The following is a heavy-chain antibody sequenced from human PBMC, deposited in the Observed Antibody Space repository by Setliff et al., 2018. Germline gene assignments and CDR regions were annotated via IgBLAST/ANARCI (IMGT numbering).Heavy chain of an antibody. CDR3: AREKNTIVSGSGYHYYLDV. CDR1: GFTFSDYT. CDR2: IRGTSSHI. Sequence: GESLKISCSASGFTFSDYTMTWVRQAPGKGLGWVSFIRGTSSHIYYADSVKGRFTISRDNADNSLYLQMNSLTTDDTAVYFCAREKNTIVSGSGYHYYLDVWGTGTAVTVSS. D-gene: IGHD1-26*01. J-gene: IGHJ6*03. V-gene: IGHV3-21*01.